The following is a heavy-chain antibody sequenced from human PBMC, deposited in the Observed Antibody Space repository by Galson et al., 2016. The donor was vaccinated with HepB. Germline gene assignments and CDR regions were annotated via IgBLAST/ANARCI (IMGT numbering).Heavy chain of an antibody. J-gene: IGHJ4*02. V-gene: IGHV3-23*01. CDR1: GFTFSDYA. Sequence: SLRLSCAASGFTFSDYALNWVRQAPGKGLEWVSTISGRGGGTYYADSVKGRFTISRHNSKNTLFLQMNSLRAEDTARYYCAKGAPYYYDSSGYYGPGDFWGQGTQVTVSS. CDR2: ISGRGGGT. D-gene: IGHD3-22*01. CDR3: AKGAPYYYDSSGYYGPGDF.